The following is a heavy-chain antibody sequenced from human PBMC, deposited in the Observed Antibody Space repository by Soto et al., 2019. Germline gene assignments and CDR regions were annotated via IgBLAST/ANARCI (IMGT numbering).Heavy chain of an antibody. CDR3: SREVADQTALGGDAFYI. Sequence: QVQLVQSGAEVKKPGASVKVSCKASGYTFTSYGISWVRQAPGQGLEWMGWISAYNGNTNYAQKLQGRVTMTTDTSPSKGYKELGSLKSGDPAGYYCSREVADQTALGGDAFYIWGQGTKVTLSS. CDR1: GYTFTSYG. J-gene: IGHJ3*02. D-gene: IGHD3-16*01. V-gene: IGHV1-18*01. CDR2: ISAYNGNT.